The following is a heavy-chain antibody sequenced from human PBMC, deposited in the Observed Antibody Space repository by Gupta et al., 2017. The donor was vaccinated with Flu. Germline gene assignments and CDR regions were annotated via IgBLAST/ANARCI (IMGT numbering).Heavy chain of an antibody. Sequence: EVQLVESGGGLVQPGGSLRLSCAAPGFTFSSYWLQWVRQAPGKGLVWVSRINSDGSSTSYADSVKGRFTSSRDNAKNTLYLQMNSLRAEDTAVYYCARTLVVYYGMDVWGQGTTVTVSS. CDR3: ARTLVVYYGMDV. CDR1: GFTFSSYW. D-gene: IGHD2-15*01. CDR2: INSDGSST. J-gene: IGHJ6*02. V-gene: IGHV3-74*01.